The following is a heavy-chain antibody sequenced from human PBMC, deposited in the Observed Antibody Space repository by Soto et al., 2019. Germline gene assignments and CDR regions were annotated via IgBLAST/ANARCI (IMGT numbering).Heavy chain of an antibody. V-gene: IGHV3-7*01. CDR3: SRDVVVGAKALNY. Sequence: XGSLRLSCSASGFTFSNYWMTWVRQAPGKGLEWVANIKEDGSEKHYVDSVKGRFTISRDNAKNSLYLQMNSLRVEDTAVYFCSRDVVVGAKALNYWGQGALVTVSS. J-gene: IGHJ4*02. D-gene: IGHD2-15*01. CDR1: GFTFSNYW. CDR2: IKEDGSEK.